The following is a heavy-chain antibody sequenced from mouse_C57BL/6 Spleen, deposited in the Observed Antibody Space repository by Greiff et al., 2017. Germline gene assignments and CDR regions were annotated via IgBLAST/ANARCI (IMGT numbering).Heavy chain of an antibody. CDR2: IDPETGGT. Sequence: QVQLQQSGAELVRPGASVTLSCKASGYTFTDYEMHWVKQTPVHGLEWIGAIDPETGGTAYNQKFKGKAILTADKSYSTAYMQLRSLTSEDSAVYYCTRGGYSNCFAYWGQGTMVTVSA. CDR3: TRGGYSNCFAY. D-gene: IGHD2-5*01. J-gene: IGHJ3*01. CDR1: GYTFTDYE. V-gene: IGHV1-15*01.